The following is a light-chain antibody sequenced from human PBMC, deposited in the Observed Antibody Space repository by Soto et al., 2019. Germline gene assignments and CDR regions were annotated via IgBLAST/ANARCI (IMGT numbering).Light chain of an antibody. V-gene: IGKV3-20*01. CDR2: AAS. CDR1: QSVSSSF. J-gene: IGKJ4*01. CDR3: QQYGSSPGALT. Sequence: EIVLTQSPGTLSLSPGERATLSCRASQSVSSSFLAWYQQKPGRAPRLLIYAASSRATGIPDRFSGSGSGTAFTLTISRLEPEDFAVYYCQQYGSSPGALTFGGGTKVEIK.